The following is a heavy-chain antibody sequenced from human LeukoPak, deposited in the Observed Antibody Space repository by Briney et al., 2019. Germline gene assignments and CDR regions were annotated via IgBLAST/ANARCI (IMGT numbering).Heavy chain of an antibody. CDR1: GFTFSSYA. CDR2: ISGSGGST. V-gene: IGHV3-23*01. Sequence: GGSLRLSCAASGFTFSSYAMSWVRQAPGKGLEWVSAISGSGGSTYYADSVKGRFTISRDNSKNTLYLQMNSLRAEDTAVYYCAKGRVPYSRSSGFDYWGQGTLVTVSS. CDR3: AKGRVPYSRSSGFDY. J-gene: IGHJ4*02. D-gene: IGHD6-6*01.